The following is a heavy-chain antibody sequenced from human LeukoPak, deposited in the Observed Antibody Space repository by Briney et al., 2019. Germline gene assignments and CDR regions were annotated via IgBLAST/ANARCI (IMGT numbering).Heavy chain of an antibody. CDR3: AQDRNTAFDI. D-gene: IGHD2/OR15-2a*01. Sequence: GGSLRLSCATSGFIFGNYRMHWVRQAPGKGLVWVSRINSDGSGTDYAESVKGRFTISRDNAKNTLYLQMNSLRAEDTAVYYCAQDRNTAFDIWGQGTMVTVSS. J-gene: IGHJ3*02. CDR2: INSDGSGT. CDR1: GFIFGNYR. V-gene: IGHV3-74*01.